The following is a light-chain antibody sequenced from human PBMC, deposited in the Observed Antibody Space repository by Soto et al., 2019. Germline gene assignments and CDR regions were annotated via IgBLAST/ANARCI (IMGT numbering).Light chain of an antibody. V-gene: IGKV3-20*01. CDR3: QHYNNWPNT. CDR2: DAS. Sequence: EFVLTQSPGTLSLSPGERATLSCRASQTVRNNYLAWYQQKPGQAPRLLIYDASSRATGIPDRFSGGGSGTDFTLTISRLEPEDFAIYYCQHYNNWPNTFGQGTKVDIK. J-gene: IGKJ2*01. CDR1: QTVRNNY.